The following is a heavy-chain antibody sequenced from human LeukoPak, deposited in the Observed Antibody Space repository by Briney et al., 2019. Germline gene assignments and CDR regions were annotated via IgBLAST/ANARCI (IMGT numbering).Heavy chain of an antibody. V-gene: IGHV4-61*08. J-gene: IGHJ6*03. D-gene: IGHD6-19*01. CDR2: IYYSGST. Sequence: PSQTLSLTCTVSGGSISSGDYYWSWIRQPPGKGLEWIGYIYYSGSTNYNPSLKSRVTISVDTSKNQFSLKLSSVTAADTAVYYCARERIAVAGTVRSSYYYYYMDVWSKGTTVTVSS. CDR3: ARERIAVAGTVRSSYYYYYMDV. CDR1: GGSISSGDYY.